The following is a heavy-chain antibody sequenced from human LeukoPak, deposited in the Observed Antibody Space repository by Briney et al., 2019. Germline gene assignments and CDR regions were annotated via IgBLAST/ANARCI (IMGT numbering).Heavy chain of an antibody. D-gene: IGHD3-22*01. Sequence: ASVKVSCKASGTTFTPYLWNGGGRPPEKGLEGMGWINTNTGNPTYAQGFTGRFVFSLDTSVNTAYLQISTLKAEDTAVYYCARGYDTTGYFSYWGQGTLVTVSS. V-gene: IGHV7-4-1*02. CDR2: INTNTGNP. CDR3: ARGYDTTGYFSY. J-gene: IGHJ4*02. CDR1: GTTFTPYL.